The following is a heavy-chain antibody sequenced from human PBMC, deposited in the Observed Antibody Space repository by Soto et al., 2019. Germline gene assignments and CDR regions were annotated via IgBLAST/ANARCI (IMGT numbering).Heavy chain of an antibody. J-gene: IGHJ3*02. Sequence: QVQLQESGPGLVKPSQTLSLTCTVSGGSISSGDYYWSWIRQPPGKGLEWIGYIYYSGSTYYSPSLKRRVTLPVDTSKNQFSLKLSSVTAADTAVYYCAKERGGEVPGAFDIWGQGTMVTVSS. CDR2: IYYSGST. V-gene: IGHV4-30-4*01. CDR3: AKERGGEVPGAFDI. CDR1: GGSISSGDYY. D-gene: IGHD3-16*01.